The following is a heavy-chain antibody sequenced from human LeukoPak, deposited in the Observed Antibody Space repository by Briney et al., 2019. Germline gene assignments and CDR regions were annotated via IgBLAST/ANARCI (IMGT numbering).Heavy chain of an antibody. CDR2: ISGSGVST. Sequence: PGGSLRLSCAASGFTFSSYAMSWVRQAPGKGLEWVSGISGSGVSTYYADSVKGRFTISRDNSKNTLYLQMNSLRAEDTAVYYCANEGDTIENWWFDYWGQGTLVTVSS. D-gene: IGHD2-8*02. J-gene: IGHJ4*02. V-gene: IGHV3-23*01. CDR3: ANEGDTIENWWFDY. CDR1: GFTFSSYA.